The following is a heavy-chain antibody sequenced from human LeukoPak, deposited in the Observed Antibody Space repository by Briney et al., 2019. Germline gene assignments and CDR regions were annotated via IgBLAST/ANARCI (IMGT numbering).Heavy chain of an antibody. CDR3: ARGYNSRAATTDCCPLDY. CDR1: GFTVSSNY. V-gene: IGHV3-66*01. D-gene: IGHD1-26*01. CDR2: YSGGST. J-gene: IGHJ4*02. Sequence: GGSLRLSCAAYGFTVSSNYMSWVRQAPGKGLEWVSLYSGGSTYYADSVKGRFTISRDNSRNTLYLQMNSLRAEDTAVYFCARGYNSRAATTDCCPLDYWGQGTLVTVSS.